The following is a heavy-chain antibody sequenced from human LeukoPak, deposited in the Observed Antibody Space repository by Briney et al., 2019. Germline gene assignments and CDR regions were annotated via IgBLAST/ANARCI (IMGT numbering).Heavy chain of an antibody. D-gene: IGHD3-16*02. CDR2: ISGSGGST. CDR3: AKSDDYVWGSYRDHDAFDI. V-gene: IGHV3-23*01. Sequence: PGGSLRLSCAASGFTFSSYAMSGVRQAPGKGLEWVSAISGSGGSTYYADSVKGRFTIYRDNSKNTLYLQMKSLRAEDTAVYYCAKSDDYVWGSYRDHDAFDIWGQGTMVTVSS. CDR1: GFTFSSYA. J-gene: IGHJ3*02.